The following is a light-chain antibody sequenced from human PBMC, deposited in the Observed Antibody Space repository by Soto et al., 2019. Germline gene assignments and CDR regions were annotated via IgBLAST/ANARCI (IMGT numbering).Light chain of an antibody. CDR3: QQTYSSPIT. J-gene: IGKJ5*01. V-gene: IGKV1-33*01. CDR1: QDISNY. CDR2: DAS. Sequence: DIQMTQSPSSLSASVGDRVTITCQASQDISNYLNWYQQKPGNAPKLLIYDASNLETGVPSRFSGGGSATYFTLTISNLQPEDFAGYYCQQTYSSPITFGQGTRLEI.